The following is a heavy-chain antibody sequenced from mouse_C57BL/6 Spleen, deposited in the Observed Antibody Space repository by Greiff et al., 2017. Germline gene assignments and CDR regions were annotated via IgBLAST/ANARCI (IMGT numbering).Heavy chain of an antibody. CDR1: GYTFTSYT. D-gene: IGHD2-4*01. J-gene: IGHJ2*01. CDR2: INPSSGYT. Sequence: QVQLKESGAELARPGASVKMSCKASGYTFTSYTMHWVKQRPGQGLEWIGYINPSSGYTKYNQKFKDKATLTADKSSSTAYMQLSSLTSEDSAVYYCARKEDYDPFDYWGQGTTLTVSS. CDR3: ARKEDYDPFDY. V-gene: IGHV1-4*01.